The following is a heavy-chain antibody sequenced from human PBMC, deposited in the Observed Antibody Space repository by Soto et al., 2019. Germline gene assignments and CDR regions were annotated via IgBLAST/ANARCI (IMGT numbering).Heavy chain of an antibody. Sequence: NPGGSLRLSCAASGFTFSDYYMSWIRQAPGKGLEWVSYISSSSSYTNYADSVKGRFTISRDNAKNSLYLQMNSLRAEDTAVYYCARDRSLNLYFSQKKIAAAADYWGQGTLVTVSS. V-gene: IGHV3-11*06. CDR1: GFTFSDYY. J-gene: IGHJ4*02. CDR3: ARDRSLNLYFSQKKIAAAADY. D-gene: IGHD6-13*01. CDR2: ISSSSSYT.